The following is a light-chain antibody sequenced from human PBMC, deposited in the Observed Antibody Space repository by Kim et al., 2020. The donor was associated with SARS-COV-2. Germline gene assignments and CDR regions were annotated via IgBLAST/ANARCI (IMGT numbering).Light chain of an antibody. CDR2: HDT. CDR1: NKGSES. V-gene: IGLV3-21*04. CDR3: HLWDRDSDHWV. J-gene: IGLJ3*02. Sequence: TGKTAKINCGGKNKGSESLHWYQQRPGQAPVLLIYHDTDGPSGIPGRFSASKSGNTATLTITRVEAGDEADYYCHLWDRDSDHWVFGGGTQLTVL.